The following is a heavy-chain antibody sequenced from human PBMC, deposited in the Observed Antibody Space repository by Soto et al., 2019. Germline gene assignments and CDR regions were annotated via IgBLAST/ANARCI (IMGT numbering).Heavy chain of an antibody. V-gene: IGHV4-39*01. CDR3: ASQASPYYYYGMDV. CDR2: IYYSGST. Sequence: SETLSLTCTVSGGSISSSSYYWGWIRQPPGKGLEWIGSIYYSGSTYYNPSLKSRVTISVDTSKNQFSLKLSSVAAADTAVYYCASQASPYYYYGMDVWGQGTTVTVSS. J-gene: IGHJ6*02. CDR1: GGSISSSSYY.